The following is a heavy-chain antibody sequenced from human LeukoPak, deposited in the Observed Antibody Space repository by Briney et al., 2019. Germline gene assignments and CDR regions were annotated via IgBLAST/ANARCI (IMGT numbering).Heavy chain of an antibody. CDR3: ARGRRGGYNFAHYYYYYYMDV. D-gene: IGHD5-24*01. J-gene: IGHJ6*03. Sequence: SETLSLTCAVYGGSFSGYYWSWIRQPPGKGLEWIGEINHSGSTNYNPSLKSRVTISVDTSKNQFSLKLSSVTAADTAVYYCARGRRGGYNFAHYYYYYYMDVWGKGTTVTVSS. V-gene: IGHV4-34*01. CDR2: INHSGST. CDR1: GGSFSGYY.